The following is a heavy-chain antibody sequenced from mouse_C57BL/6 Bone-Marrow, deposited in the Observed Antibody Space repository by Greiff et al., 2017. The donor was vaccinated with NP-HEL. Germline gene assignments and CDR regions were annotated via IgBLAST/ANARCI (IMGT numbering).Heavy chain of an antibody. Sequence: EVHLVESGGGLVQPGGSLSLSCAASGFTFTDHYMSWVRPPPGKALEWLGFIRNKATGYTTEYSASVKGRFTISRDNSQSILYLQMNALRAEDSATYYCARSIYYDYADDPFYARDYWGQGTAVTVSS. J-gene: IGHJ4*01. CDR2: IRNKATGYTT. CDR3: ARSIYYDYADDPFYARDY. V-gene: IGHV7-3*01. CDR1: GFTFTDHY. D-gene: IGHD2-4*01.